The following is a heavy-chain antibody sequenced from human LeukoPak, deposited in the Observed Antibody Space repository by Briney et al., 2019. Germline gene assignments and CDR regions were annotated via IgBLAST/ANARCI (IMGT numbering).Heavy chain of an antibody. CDR1: GYTFTSYD. D-gene: IGHD3-22*01. CDR2: MNPNSGNT. CDR3: ASRGYYYDSSGQLRGEDY. Sequence: ASVKVSCKASGYTFTSYDINWVRQATGQGLEWMGWMNPNSGNTGYAQKLQGRVTMTTDTSTSTAYMELRSLRSDDTAVYYCASRGYYYDSSGQLRGEDYWGQGTLVTVSS. V-gene: IGHV1-8*01. J-gene: IGHJ4*02.